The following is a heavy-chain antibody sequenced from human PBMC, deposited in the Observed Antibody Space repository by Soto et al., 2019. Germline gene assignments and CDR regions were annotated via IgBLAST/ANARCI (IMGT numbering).Heavy chain of an antibody. Sequence: EVQLVQSGAEVKAPGESLKISCKGSGYTFSSYWIGWVRQVPGKGLEWMGIIYPGDSDTRYSPSFQGQVTISADKSISTAYLQWSSLRASDTAIYYCARHLGAALEQTDYWGQGTLVTVSS. CDR3: ARHLGAALEQTDY. V-gene: IGHV5-51*01. CDR1: GYTFSSYW. CDR2: IYPGDSDT. D-gene: IGHD1-1*01. J-gene: IGHJ4*02.